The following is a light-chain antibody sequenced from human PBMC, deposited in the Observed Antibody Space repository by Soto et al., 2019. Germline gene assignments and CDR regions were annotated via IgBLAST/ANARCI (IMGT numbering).Light chain of an antibody. CDR2: EVS. CDR3: SSYPSSSTRV. J-gene: IGLJ2*01. CDR1: SSDVGGYNY. Sequence: QSALTQPASVSGSPGQSITISCTGTSSDVGGYNYVSWYQQHPGKAPKLIIYEVSNRPSGVSNRFSGSKSGNTASLTISGLQDEDEADYYCSSYPSSSTRVFGGGTKLTVL. V-gene: IGLV2-14*01.